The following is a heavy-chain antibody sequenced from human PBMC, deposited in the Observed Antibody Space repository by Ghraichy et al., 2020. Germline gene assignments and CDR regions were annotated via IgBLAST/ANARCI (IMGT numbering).Heavy chain of an antibody. CDR3: AKLKDVGASTEYDAFDV. Sequence: ASVKVSCKASGYIFTDYYMHWVRQAPGQGLEWLGWINPNSGGTNYAQKFQGRVTMTRDTSISTAYMELSRLRSDDTAVYYCAKLKDVGASTEYDAFDVWGQGTMVTVSS. V-gene: IGHV1-2*02. J-gene: IGHJ3*01. CDR1: GYIFTDYY. D-gene: IGHD1-26*01. CDR2: INPNSGGT.